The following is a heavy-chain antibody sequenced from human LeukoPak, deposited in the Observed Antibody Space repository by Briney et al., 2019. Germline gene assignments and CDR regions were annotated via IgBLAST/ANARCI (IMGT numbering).Heavy chain of an antibody. J-gene: IGHJ6*03. CDR3: ARDPYSGAYGNTYYYYMDV. V-gene: IGHV3-21*01. D-gene: IGHD1-26*01. Sequence: GGSLRLSCAASGFTFSSYEMNWVRQTPGKGLEWISSITTSSTYTFYADSVKGRFTISRDNARNSLYLQMNSLTAEDTAVYYCARDPYSGAYGNTYYYYMDVWGKGTTVTISS. CDR1: GFTFSSYE. CDR2: ITTSSTYT.